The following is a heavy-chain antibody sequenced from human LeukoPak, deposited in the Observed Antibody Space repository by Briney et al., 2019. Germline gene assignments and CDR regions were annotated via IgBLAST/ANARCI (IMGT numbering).Heavy chain of an antibody. CDR1: GFTFSSYS. J-gene: IGHJ2*01. CDR3: ARAGILVAGTDWYFDL. D-gene: IGHD6-19*01. Sequence: KPGGSLSLSCAASGFTFSSYSMNWVRQAPGKGLEWVSSISSGGNYIYYADSVKGRFTISRDNAKNSLYLQMNSLRAEETAVYYCARAGILVAGTDWYFDLWGRGTLVTVSS. CDR2: ISSGGNYI. V-gene: IGHV3-21*01.